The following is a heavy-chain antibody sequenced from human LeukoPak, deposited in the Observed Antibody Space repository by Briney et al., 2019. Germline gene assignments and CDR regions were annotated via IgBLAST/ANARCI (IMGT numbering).Heavy chain of an antibody. CDR3: GKDFWRWQGIGD. Sequence: GGSLRLSCAGSGFTFSSYYIHWVRQAPGKGLEWVSSISGSSKYIYYADSVKGRFTISRDNSKNTLYLQVNSLRPEDTAVHHCGKDFWRWQGIGDWGQGTLVTVSS. D-gene: IGHD4-23*01. J-gene: IGHJ4*02. V-gene: IGHV3-21*01. CDR2: ISGSSKYI. CDR1: GFTFSSYY.